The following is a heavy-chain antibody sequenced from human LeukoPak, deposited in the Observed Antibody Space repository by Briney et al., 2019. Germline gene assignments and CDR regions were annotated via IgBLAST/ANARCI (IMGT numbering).Heavy chain of an antibody. CDR2: ISAYNGNT. CDR3: AREVSGSYYGDNWFDP. Sequence: ASVKVSCKASGYTFTSYGISWVRQAPGQGLEWMGWISAYNGNTNYAQKLQGRVTMTTDTSTSTAYMELRSLRPDDTAVYYCAREVSGSYYGDNWFDPWGQGTLVTVSS. CDR1: GYTFTSYG. J-gene: IGHJ5*02. V-gene: IGHV1-18*01. D-gene: IGHD1-26*01.